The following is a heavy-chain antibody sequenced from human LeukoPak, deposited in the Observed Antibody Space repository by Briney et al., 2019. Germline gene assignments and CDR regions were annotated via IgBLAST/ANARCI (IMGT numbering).Heavy chain of an antibody. D-gene: IGHD2-2*02. J-gene: IGHJ4*02. CDR3: ARGGLGYCSSTSCYNFYYFDY. V-gene: IGHV3-30*01. Sequence: KYYSDSVSRRFTISRDNSKNTLYLQMNSLRAEDTAVYYCARGGLGYCSSTSCYNFYYFDYWGQGTLVTVSS. CDR2: K.